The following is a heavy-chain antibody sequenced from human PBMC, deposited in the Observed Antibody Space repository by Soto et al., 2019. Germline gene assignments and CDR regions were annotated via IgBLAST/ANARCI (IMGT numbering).Heavy chain of an antibody. V-gene: IGHV1-8*01. CDR3: ARGNYYDSSGSNWFDP. CDR2: MNPNSGNT. CDR1: GYTFTSYD. Sequence: QVQLVQSGAEVKKPGASVKVSCKASGYTFTSYDINWVRQAAGQGLEWMGWMNPNSGNTGYAQKFQGRVTMTRNTSISTAYMELSSLRPEDTAVYYCARGNYYDSSGSNWFDPWGQGTLVTVSS. J-gene: IGHJ5*02. D-gene: IGHD3-22*01.